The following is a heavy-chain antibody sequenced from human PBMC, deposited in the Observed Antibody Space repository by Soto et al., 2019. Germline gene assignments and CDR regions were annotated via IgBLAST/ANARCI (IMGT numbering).Heavy chain of an antibody. D-gene: IGHD6-13*01. CDR2: IIPTSSTI. CDR3: TSIAWVFDS. CDR1: GFTFSSYA. Sequence: GGSLRLSCAASGFTFSSYAMSWVRQAPVKGLEMISYIIPTSSTIHYADSVKGRFTISRDNAKNSVYLQMYSLTEEDSAIYYSTSIAWVFDSWGQGTPVTVSS. J-gene: IGHJ4*02. V-gene: IGHV3-48*02.